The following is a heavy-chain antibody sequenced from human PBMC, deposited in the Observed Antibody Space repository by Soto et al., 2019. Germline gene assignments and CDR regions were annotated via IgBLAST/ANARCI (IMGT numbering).Heavy chain of an antibody. V-gene: IGHV3-48*03. D-gene: IGHD6-13*01. J-gene: IGHJ4*02. CDR2: ISSSGSTI. Sequence: PGGSLRLSCAASGFTFSSYEMNWVRQAPGKGLEWVSYISSSGSTIYYADSVKGRFTISRDNAKNSLYLQMNSLRAEDTAVYYCARVSGVRYGIAAAGYWGQGTLVTVSS. CDR3: ARVSGVRYGIAAAGY. CDR1: GFTFSSYE.